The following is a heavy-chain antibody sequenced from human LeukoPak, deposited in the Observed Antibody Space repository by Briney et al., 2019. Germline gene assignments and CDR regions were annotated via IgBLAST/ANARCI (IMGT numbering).Heavy chain of an antibody. D-gene: IGHD6-19*01. Sequence: PGGSLRLSCAASGFTFSNAWMSWVRQAPGKGLEWVGRIKSKTDGGTTDYAAPVKGRFTISRDDSKNMLYLQMNSLKTEDTAVYYCTTLTEAVAGTLGYWGQGTLVTVSS. CDR2: IKSKTDGGTT. J-gene: IGHJ4*02. CDR1: GFTFSNAW. V-gene: IGHV3-15*01. CDR3: TTLTEAVAGTLGY.